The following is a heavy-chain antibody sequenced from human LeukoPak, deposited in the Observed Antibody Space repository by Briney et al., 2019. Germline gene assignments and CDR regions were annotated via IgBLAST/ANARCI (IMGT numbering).Heavy chain of an antibody. J-gene: IGHJ2*01. D-gene: IGHD1-26*01. CDR1: GFIFSSYA. V-gene: IGHV3-23*01. Sequence: SGGSLRLSCAASGFIFSSYAMNWVRQAPGKGLEWVSAISGSGVSTYYADSVKGRFTISRDNSKSTLYLQMNSLRAEDTAVYYCAKGGGTGSYSWAWYFDLWGRGTLVTVSS. CDR3: AKGGGTGSYSWAWYFDL. CDR2: ISGSGVST.